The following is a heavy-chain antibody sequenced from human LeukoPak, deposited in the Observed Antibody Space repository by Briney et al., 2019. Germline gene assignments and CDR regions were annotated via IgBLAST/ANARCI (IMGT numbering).Heavy chain of an antibody. CDR1: GFTFSNFR. CDR3: SKRYSDGGFDP. D-gene: IGHD3-10*01. Sequence: GGTLRLSCATSGFTFSNFRMSWVRQGPGKGLEWVSSISGETNNTYYSDSVKGRFTVSRDNSKNTVFLQMNDLTIEDTAIYYCSKRYSDGGFDPWGQGTLVTVSS. CDR2: ISGETNNT. V-gene: IGHV3-23*01. J-gene: IGHJ5*02.